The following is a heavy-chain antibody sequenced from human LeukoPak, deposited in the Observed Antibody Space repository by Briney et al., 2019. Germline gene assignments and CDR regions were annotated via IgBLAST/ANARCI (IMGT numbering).Heavy chain of an antibody. V-gene: IGHV3-66*01. D-gene: IGHD6-19*01. Sequence: PGGSLRLSCAASGFTVSSNYMSWVRQAPGKGLEWVSVIYSGGSTYYADSVKGRFTISRDNSKNTLYLQMNSLRVEDTAVYYCARVISSGWYQIDYWGQGTLVTVSS. CDR1: GFTVSSNY. CDR2: IYSGGST. J-gene: IGHJ4*02. CDR3: ARVISSGWYQIDY.